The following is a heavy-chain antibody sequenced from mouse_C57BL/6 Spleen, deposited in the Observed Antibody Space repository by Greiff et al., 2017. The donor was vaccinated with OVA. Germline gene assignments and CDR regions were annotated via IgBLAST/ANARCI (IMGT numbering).Heavy chain of an antibody. CDR2: INPNYGTT. Sequence: EVQVVESGPELVKPGASVKISCKASGYSFTDYNMNWVKQSNGKSLEWIGVINPNYGTTSYNQKFKSKATLTVDQSSSTAYMQLNSLTSEDSAVYYCARRGYYGSSYYFDYWGQGTTLTVSS. CDR3: ARRGYYGSSYYFDY. CDR1: GYSFTDYN. J-gene: IGHJ2*01. V-gene: IGHV1-39*01. D-gene: IGHD1-1*01.